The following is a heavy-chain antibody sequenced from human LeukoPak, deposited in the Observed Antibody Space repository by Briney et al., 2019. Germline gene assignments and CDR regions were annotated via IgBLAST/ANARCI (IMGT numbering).Heavy chain of an antibody. J-gene: IGHJ6*03. D-gene: IGHD1-26*01. V-gene: IGHV3-48*04. CDR3: ARSGGSSNYYYYMDV. CDR1: GFTFSSYS. CDR2: ISSSSSTI. Sequence: GSLRLSCAASGFTFSSYSMNWVRQAPGKGLEWVSYISSSSSTIYYADSVKGRFTITRDNAKNSLYLQMNSLIAEDTAVYYCARSGGSSNYYYYMDVWGKGTTVTVSS.